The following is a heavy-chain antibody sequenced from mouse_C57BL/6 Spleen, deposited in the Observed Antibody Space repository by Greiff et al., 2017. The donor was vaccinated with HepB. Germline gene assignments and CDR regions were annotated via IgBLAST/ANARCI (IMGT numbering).Heavy chain of an antibody. D-gene: IGHD1-1*01. CDR1: GYTFTSYW. CDR3: ASSYGSSYVYALDY. V-gene: IGHV1-7*01. Sequence: QVQLQQSGAELAKPGASVKLSCKASGYTFTSYWMHWVKQRPGQGLEWIGYINPSSGYTKYNQKFKDKATLTAEKSSSTAYMQLSSLTYEDSAVYYCASSYGSSYVYALDYWGQGTSVTVSS. CDR2: INPSSGYT. J-gene: IGHJ4*01.